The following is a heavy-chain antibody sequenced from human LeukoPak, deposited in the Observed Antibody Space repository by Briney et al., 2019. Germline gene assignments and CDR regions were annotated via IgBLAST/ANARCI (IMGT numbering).Heavy chain of an antibody. CDR2: ISYDGSNK. D-gene: IGHD6-13*01. J-gene: IGHJ6*02. V-gene: IGHV3-30-3*01. CDR3: ARDQIAAAGYYYYYGMDV. Sequence: GGSLRLSCAASGFTFSTYAIHWVRQAPGKGLEWAAVISYDGSNKYYADSVKGRFTISRDNSKNTLYLQMNSLRAEDTAVYYCARDQIAAAGYYYYYGMDVWGQGTTVTVSS. CDR1: GFTFSTYA.